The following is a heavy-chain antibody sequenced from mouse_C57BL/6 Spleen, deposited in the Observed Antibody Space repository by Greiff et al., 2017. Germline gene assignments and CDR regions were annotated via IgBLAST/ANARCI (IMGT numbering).Heavy chain of an antibody. V-gene: IGHV1-82*01. D-gene: IGHD1-1*01. CDR2: IYPGDGDT. Sequence: QVQLQQSGPELVKPGASVKISCKASGYAFSSSWMNWVKQRPGKGLEWIGRIYPGDGDTNYNGKFKGKATLTADKSSSTAYMQLSSLTSEDSAVYFCALGYYYGTDYFDYWGKGTTLTVSS. CDR1: GYAFSSSW. CDR3: ALGYYYGTDYFDY. J-gene: IGHJ2*01.